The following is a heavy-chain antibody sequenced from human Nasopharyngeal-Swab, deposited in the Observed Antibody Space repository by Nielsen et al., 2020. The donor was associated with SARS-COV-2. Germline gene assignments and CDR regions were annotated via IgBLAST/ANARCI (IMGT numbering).Heavy chain of an antibody. D-gene: IGHD5-12*01. CDR3: ARDDGYDLLDY. CDR1: GGSISSSNW. CDR2: IYHSGST. Sequence: SETLSLTCAVSGGSISSSNWWSWVRQPPGKGLEWIGEIYHSGSTNYNPSLKSRVTISVDTSKNQFSLKLSSVTAADTAVYYCARDDGYDLLDYWGQGTLVTVSS. J-gene: IGHJ4*02. V-gene: IGHV4-4*02.